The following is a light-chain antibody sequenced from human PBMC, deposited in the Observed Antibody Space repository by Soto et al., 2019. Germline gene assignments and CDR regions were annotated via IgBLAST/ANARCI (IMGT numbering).Light chain of an antibody. V-gene: IGLV2-11*01. CDR3: CSYAGSYSYV. J-gene: IGLJ1*01. CDR1: SRDVGGYNY. Sequence: QSVLTPPGSVSGSPGQSVTISCTGTSRDVGGYNYVSWYQQHPGKAPKLMIYDVSKRPSGVPDRFSGSKSGNTASLTISGLQAEDEADYYCCSYAGSYSYVFGTGTKVTVL. CDR2: DVS.